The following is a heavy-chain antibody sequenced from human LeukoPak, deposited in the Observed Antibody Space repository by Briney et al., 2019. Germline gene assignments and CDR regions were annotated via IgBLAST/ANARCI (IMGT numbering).Heavy chain of an antibody. V-gene: IGHV3-23*01. J-gene: IGHJ5*01. CDR3: AEVQQLDDRALDS. CDR1: GFTFSSIA. Sequence: GSLLFSCAASGFTFSSIAMTWVRQAPGKGLEWVSTIRSNGETTYNADSVKGRFTISRDNSKKTLYLQLNSLRVEDTAIYYCAEVQQLDDRALDSWGQGTLVTVSS. CDR2: IRSNGETT. D-gene: IGHD6-13*01.